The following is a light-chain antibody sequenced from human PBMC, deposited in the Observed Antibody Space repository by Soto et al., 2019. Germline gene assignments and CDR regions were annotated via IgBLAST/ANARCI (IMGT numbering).Light chain of an antibody. CDR2: GNS. CDR3: QSYDSSLSGV. CDR1: NSNIGAGYD. V-gene: IGLV1-40*01. J-gene: IGLJ1*01. Sequence: QSVLTQPPSVSGAPGQRVTISCTGSNSNIGAGYDVHWYQQFPGTAPKLLIYGNSNRPSGVPDRFSGSKSGTSASLAITGLQAEDEADYYCQSYDSSLSGVFGSGTKLTVL.